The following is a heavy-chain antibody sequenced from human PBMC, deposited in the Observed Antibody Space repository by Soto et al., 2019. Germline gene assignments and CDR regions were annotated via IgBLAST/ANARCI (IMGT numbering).Heavy chain of an antibody. Sequence: PVGSLRLSCAASGFTFSSYGMHWVRQAPGKGLEWVAVIWYDGSNKYYADSVKGRFTISRDNSKNTLYLQMNSLRAEDTAVYYCARRVNIAVAGTTYYYYGMDVWGQGTTVTVSS. CDR1: GFTFSSYG. CDR2: IWYDGSNK. V-gene: IGHV3-33*01. D-gene: IGHD6-19*01. CDR3: ARRVNIAVAGTTYYYYGMDV. J-gene: IGHJ6*02.